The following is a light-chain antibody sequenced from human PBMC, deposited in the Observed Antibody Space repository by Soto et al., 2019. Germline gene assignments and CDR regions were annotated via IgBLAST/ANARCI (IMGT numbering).Light chain of an antibody. V-gene: IGKV1-33*01. J-gene: IGKJ3*01. Sequence: DIQMTQSPSSLSASVGDRVTITCQASHDITSYLNWYQHKPGKAPKLLIYNASILEAGVPSRFSGSGSGTDFTLTISIQQPEDVATYYCKKCDYLPIFGPGTTVYFK. CDR1: HDITSY. CDR3: KKCDYLPI. CDR2: NAS.